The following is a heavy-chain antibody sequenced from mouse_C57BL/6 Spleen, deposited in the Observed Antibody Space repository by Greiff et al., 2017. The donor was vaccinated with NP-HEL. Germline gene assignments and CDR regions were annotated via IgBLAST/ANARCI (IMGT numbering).Heavy chain of an antibody. CDR2: ISDGGSYT. V-gene: IGHV5-4*01. Sequence: EVQGVESGGGLVKPGGSLKLSCAASGFTFSSYAMSWVRQTPEKRLEWVATISDGGSYTYYPDNVKGRFTISRDNAKNNLYLQMSHLKSEDTAMYYCARDGWYYFDYWGQGTTLTVSS. CDR3: ARDGWYYFDY. J-gene: IGHJ2*01. CDR1: GFTFSSYA. D-gene: IGHD3-3*01.